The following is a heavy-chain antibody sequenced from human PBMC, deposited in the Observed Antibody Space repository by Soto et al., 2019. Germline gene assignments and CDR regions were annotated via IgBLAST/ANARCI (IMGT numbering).Heavy chain of an antibody. J-gene: IGHJ4*02. CDR1: GDSVSSNTAA. D-gene: IGHD6-19*01. V-gene: IGHV6-1*01. CDR2: TYYRSNWRH. CDR3: ARGVAGSGFGL. Sequence: PSQTLALTCAISGDSVSSNTAAWNWIRSSPSRGLEWLGRTYYRSNWRHDYAVSVKSRITFNPDTSKNHFSLQLNSVTPDDTAVYYCARGVAGSGFGLWGQRTLVTVSS.